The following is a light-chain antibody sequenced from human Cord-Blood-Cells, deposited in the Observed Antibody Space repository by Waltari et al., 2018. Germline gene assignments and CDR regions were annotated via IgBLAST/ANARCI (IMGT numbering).Light chain of an antibody. Sequence: QSVLTQPPSASGSPGPRVTISCSGSSSIVGSTTVNWSQQLPGTAPKLLIYHNNPLPAGVPDRFSGSKSGTSASLAISGLQSEDEADYYCAAWDDSLNGVVFGGGTKLTVL. CDR1: SSIVGSTT. J-gene: IGLJ2*01. CDR3: AAWDDSLNGVV. CDR2: HNN. V-gene: IGLV1-44*01.